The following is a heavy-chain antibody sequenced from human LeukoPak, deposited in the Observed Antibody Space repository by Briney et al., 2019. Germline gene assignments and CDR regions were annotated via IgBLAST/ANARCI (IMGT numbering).Heavy chain of an antibody. D-gene: IGHD6-19*01. CDR3: ARCRLWLVLPHDS. V-gene: IGHV1-18*01. CDR1: GYSFTSNG. Sequence: ASVKVPCKASGYSFTSNGISWVRQSPGQGLEWMGWISPYNNNAKYAQKFQGRVTMTTDTSTNTVYMELRSLRSDDTATYFCARCRLWLVLPHDSWGQGTLVTVSS. J-gene: IGHJ4*02. CDR2: ISPYNNNA.